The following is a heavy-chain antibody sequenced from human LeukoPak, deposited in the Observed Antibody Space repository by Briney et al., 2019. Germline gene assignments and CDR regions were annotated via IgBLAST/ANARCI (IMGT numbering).Heavy chain of an antibody. D-gene: IGHD6-19*01. V-gene: IGHV3-30*18. CDR3: AEDYSSGWYGN. CDR1: GFTFSSYG. CDR2: ISYDGSNK. J-gene: IGHJ4*02. Sequence: GGSLRLSCAASGFTFSSYGMHWVRQAPGKGLEWVAVISYDGSNKYYADSVKGRFTISRDNSKNTLYLQMNSLRAEDTAVYYCAEDYSSGWYGNWGQGTLVTVSS.